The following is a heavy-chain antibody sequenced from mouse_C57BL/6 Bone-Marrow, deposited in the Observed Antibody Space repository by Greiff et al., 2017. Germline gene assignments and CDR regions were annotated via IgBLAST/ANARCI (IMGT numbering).Heavy chain of an antibody. V-gene: IGHV5-6*01. CDR1: GFTFSSYG. J-gene: IGHJ3*01. D-gene: IGHD1-1*01. CDR3: ARTHYGSIAY. Sequence: EVKVVESGGDLVKPGGSLKLSCAASGFTFSSYGMSWVRQTPDKRLEWVATISSGGSYTYYPDSVKGRFTISRDNAKNTLYLQMSSLKSEDTAMYYCARTHYGSIAYWGQGTLVTVSA. CDR2: ISSGGSYT.